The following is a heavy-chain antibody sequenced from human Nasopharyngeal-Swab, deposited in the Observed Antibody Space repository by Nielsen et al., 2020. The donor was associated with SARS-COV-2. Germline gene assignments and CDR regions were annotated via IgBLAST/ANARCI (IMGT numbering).Heavy chain of an antibody. V-gene: IGHV1-69*05. D-gene: IGHD3-10*01. Sequence: SVKVSCKASGGTFSSYAISWVRQAPGQGLEWMGGIIPIFGTANYAQKFQGRVTMTTDTSTSTAYMELRSLRSDDTAVYYCARGRLSMVRGDAFDIWGQGTMVTVSS. CDR3: ARGRLSMVRGDAFDI. J-gene: IGHJ3*02. CDR1: GGTFSSYA. CDR2: IIPIFGTA.